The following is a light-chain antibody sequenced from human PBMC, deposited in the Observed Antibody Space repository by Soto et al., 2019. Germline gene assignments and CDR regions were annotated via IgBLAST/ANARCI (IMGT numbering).Light chain of an antibody. Sequence: QSVLTQPASVSGSPGQSITISCTGTSSDIGNYNIVSWYQQHPGKAPKVIIYEVNTRPSGVSNRFSGSKSGNTASLTISGLQADDEADYYCCSYAGSRTWVFGGGTKVTVL. J-gene: IGLJ2*01. CDR1: SSDIGNYNI. CDR2: EVN. V-gene: IGLV2-23*02. CDR3: CSYAGSRTWV.